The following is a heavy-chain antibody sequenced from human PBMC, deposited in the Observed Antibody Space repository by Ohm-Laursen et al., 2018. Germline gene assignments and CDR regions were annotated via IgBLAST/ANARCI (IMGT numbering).Heavy chain of an antibody. CDR3: ARDMWYCSGGSCQRTTIDY. V-gene: IGHV3-23*01. J-gene: IGHJ4*02. Sequence: GSLRLSCAASGFTFSSYAMSWVRQAPGKGLEWVSAISGSGGSTYYADSVKGRFTISRDNSKNTLYLQMNSLRAEDTAVYYCARDMWYCSGGSCQRTTIDYWGQGTLVTVSS. D-gene: IGHD2-15*01. CDR2: ISGSGGST. CDR1: GFTFSSYA.